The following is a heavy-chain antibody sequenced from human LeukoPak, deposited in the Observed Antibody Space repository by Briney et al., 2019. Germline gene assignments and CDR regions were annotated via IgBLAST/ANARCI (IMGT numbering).Heavy chain of an antibody. J-gene: IGHJ4*02. D-gene: IGHD3-3*01. Sequence: GGSLRFSCAASGFTFSSYAMHWVRQAPGKGLEWVAVISYDGSNKYYADSVKGRFTISRDNSKNTLYLQMNSLRAEDTAVYYCAKSIVAYYDFWSGLYWGQGTLVTVSS. CDR2: ISYDGSNK. V-gene: IGHV3-30-3*02. CDR3: AKSIVAYYDFWSGLY. CDR1: GFTFSSYA.